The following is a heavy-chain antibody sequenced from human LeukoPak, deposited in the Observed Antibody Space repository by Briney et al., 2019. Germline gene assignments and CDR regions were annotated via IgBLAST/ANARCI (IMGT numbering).Heavy chain of an antibody. V-gene: IGHV3-30*02. J-gene: IGHJ4*02. Sequence: GGSLRLSCAASGFTFSRYWMSWVRQAPGEGLEWVAFIQYDGSNKYYADSVKGRFTISRDNSKNTLYLQMNSLRAEDTAVYYCATDPPQHLVRQYFDYWGQGTLVTVSS. CDR2: IQYDGSNK. CDR1: GFTFSRYW. D-gene: IGHD6-13*01. CDR3: ATDPPQHLVRQYFDY.